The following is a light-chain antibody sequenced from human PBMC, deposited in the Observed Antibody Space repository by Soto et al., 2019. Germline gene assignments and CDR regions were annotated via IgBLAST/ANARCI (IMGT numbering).Light chain of an antibody. V-gene: IGKV1-27*01. CDR2: AAS. J-gene: IGKJ3*01. CDR1: QGISHY. Sequence: DIQMTQSPSSLSASVGDRVTISCRASQGISHYVAWYQQKPGTAPKVLISAASTLQSGIPSRFSGSGFGTDFTLNISSLQPEDIATYYCQKYSSAPFAFGPGTKVEIK. CDR3: QKYSSAPFA.